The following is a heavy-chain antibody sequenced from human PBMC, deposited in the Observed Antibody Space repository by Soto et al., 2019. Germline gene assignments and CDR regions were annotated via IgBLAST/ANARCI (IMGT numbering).Heavy chain of an antibody. CDR2: IYYSGST. J-gene: IGHJ4*02. CDR1: GGSISSSSYY. Sequence: SETLSLTCTVSGGSISSSSYYWGWIRQHPGKGLEWIGSIYYSGSTYYNPSLKSRVTISVDTSKNQFSLKLSSVTAADTAVYYCVRQPKYSSGWYYFDYWGQGTLVTVS. V-gene: IGHV4-39*01. CDR3: VRQPKYSSGWYYFDY. D-gene: IGHD6-19*01.